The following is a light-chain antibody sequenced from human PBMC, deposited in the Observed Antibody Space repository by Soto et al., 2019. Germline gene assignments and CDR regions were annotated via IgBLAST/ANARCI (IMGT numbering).Light chain of an antibody. CDR3: QQANSFPIT. CDR1: QPISNW. Sequence: QMTQYPSFVSASQGDRVTITCRASQPISNWLAWYQQKPGKAPKLLIYVASALHSGVPSRFSGSGSGTEFTLTISSLQPEDFATYYCQQANSFPITFGQGTRLEIK. J-gene: IGKJ5*01. V-gene: IGKV1-12*01. CDR2: VAS.